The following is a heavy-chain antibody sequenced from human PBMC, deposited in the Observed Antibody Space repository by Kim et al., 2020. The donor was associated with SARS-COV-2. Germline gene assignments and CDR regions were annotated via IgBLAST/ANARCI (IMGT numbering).Heavy chain of an antibody. Sequence: ASVKVSCKASGYTFTSYAMNWVRQAPGQGLEWMGWINTNTGNPTYAQGFTGRFVFSLDTSVSTAYLQISSLKAEDTAVYYCAIHDPIFTMIVSDAFDIWGQGTMVTVSS. J-gene: IGHJ3*02. CDR2: INTNTGNP. V-gene: IGHV7-4-1*02. D-gene: IGHD3-22*01. CDR3: AIHDPIFTMIVSDAFDI. CDR1: GYTFTSYA.